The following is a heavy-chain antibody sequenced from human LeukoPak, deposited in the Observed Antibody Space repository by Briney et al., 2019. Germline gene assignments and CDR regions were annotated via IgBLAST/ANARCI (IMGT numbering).Heavy chain of an antibody. CDR3: AKDGGEMATISRFYYFDY. D-gene: IGHD5-24*01. Sequence: GGSLRLSCAASGFTFSGYGMSWVRQAPGKGLEWVSAISGSGGSTYYADSVKGRFTISRDNSKNTLYLQMNSLRAEDTAVYYCAKDGGEMATISRFYYFDYWSQGTLVTVSS. CDR1: GFTFSGYG. J-gene: IGHJ4*02. V-gene: IGHV3-23*01. CDR2: ISGSGGST.